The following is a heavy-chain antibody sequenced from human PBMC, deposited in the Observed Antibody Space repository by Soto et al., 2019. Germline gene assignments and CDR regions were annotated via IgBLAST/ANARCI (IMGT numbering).Heavy chain of an antibody. D-gene: IGHD5-18*01. CDR2: ATAILGTR. CDR1: GDTLSHYG. Sequence: SVKVSCKASGDTLSHYGVSWVRQVPGKGLEWMGGATAILGTRDYAQKFQGRMTITSDESTTTSYMELNSLTSDDTAVYYCAAGDSSDTGDHWGQGTLVTVSS. CDR3: AAGDSSDTGDH. J-gene: IGHJ4*02. V-gene: IGHV1-69*13.